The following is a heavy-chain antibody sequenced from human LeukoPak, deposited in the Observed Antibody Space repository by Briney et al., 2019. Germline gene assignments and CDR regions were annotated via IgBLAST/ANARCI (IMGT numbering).Heavy chain of an antibody. Sequence: ASVKVSCKASGYTFSGYYIHWVRQAPGQGLEWMGWINPNNGATNYAQKFQGGVTMTRDTSITTFYMEVSSLTSDDTAVFYCARVSARDCSSNSCWGWLDPWGQGTLVTVSS. V-gene: IGHV1-2*02. CDR1: GYTFSGYY. J-gene: IGHJ5*02. D-gene: IGHD2-2*01. CDR3: ARVSARDCSSNSCWGWLDP. CDR2: INPNNGAT.